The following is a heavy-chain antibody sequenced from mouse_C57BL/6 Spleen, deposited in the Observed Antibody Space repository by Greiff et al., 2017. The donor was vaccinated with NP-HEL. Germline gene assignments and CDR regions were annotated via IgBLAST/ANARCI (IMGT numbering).Heavy chain of an antibody. J-gene: IGHJ3*01. V-gene: IGHV1-9*01. CDR2: ILPGSGST. D-gene: IGHD2-4*01. CDR1: GYTFTGYW. CDR3: ARSLRIYYDYGWFAY. Sequence: QVQLKQSGAELMKPGASVKLSCKATGYTFTGYWIEWVKQRPGHGLEWIGEILPGSGSTNYNEKFKGKATFTADTSSNTAYMQLSSLTTEDSAIYYCARSLRIYYDYGWFAYWGQGTLVTVSA.